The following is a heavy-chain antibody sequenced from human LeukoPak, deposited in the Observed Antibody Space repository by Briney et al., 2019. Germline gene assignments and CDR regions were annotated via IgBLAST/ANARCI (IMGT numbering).Heavy chain of an antibody. V-gene: IGHV3-23*01. CDR1: GFTFSSYA. D-gene: IGHD3-10*01. J-gene: IGHJ4*02. CDR2: ISGSGGNT. Sequence: AGGSLRLSCAASGFTFSSYAMNWVRQAPGKGLEWVSAISGSGGNTYYADSVKGRFTISRDNSKNTLYLQMNSLRAEDTAVYYCAEGTMGRGFGYWGQGTLVTVSS. CDR3: AEGTMGRGFGY.